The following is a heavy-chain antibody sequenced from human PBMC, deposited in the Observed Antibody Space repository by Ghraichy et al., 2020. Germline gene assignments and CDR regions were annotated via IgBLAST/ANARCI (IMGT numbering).Heavy chain of an antibody. J-gene: IGHJ3*02. CDR3: ARGGRAAMVRRRYDAFDI. V-gene: IGHV1-8*01. CDR1: GYNFSSYY. Sequence: ASGKVSCKASGYNFSSYYLNWVRQATGQGLEWMGWMNPNSGNTGYAQKFQGRVTMTRNTSISTAYMELSSLRSEDTAVYYCARGGRAAMVRRRYDAFDIWGQGTMVTVSS. D-gene: IGHD5-18*01. CDR2: MNPNSGNT.